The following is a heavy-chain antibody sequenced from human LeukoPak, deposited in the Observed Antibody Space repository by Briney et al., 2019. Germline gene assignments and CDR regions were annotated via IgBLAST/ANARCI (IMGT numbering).Heavy chain of an antibody. CDR2: IYYSGNT. D-gene: IGHD3-10*01. CDR3: ARSHRTMVRGVISNWFDP. CDR1: GGSISSYY. V-gene: IGHV4-59*12. J-gene: IGHJ5*02. Sequence: EPSEALSLTCTVSGGSISSYYWSWIRQPPGKGLEWIGYIYYSGNTHYNPSLKSRVTISVDTSKNQFSLKLSSVTAADTAVYYCARSHRTMVRGVISNWFDPWGQGTLVTVSS.